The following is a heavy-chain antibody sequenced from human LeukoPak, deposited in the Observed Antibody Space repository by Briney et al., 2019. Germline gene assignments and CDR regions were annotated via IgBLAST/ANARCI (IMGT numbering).Heavy chain of an antibody. J-gene: IGHJ3*02. CDR2: IYHTGST. CDR3: ARDTGGRGRLDAFDI. D-gene: IGHD3-10*01. CDR1: GGSISSKNW. Sequence: SETLSLTCAVSGGSISSKNWWIWVRQSPEKGLEWIGEIYHTGSTNYNPSLKSRVTMSVDKSKNQFSLRLSSVTAADTAIYYCARDTGGRGRLDAFDIWGQGTMVTVSS. V-gene: IGHV4-4*02.